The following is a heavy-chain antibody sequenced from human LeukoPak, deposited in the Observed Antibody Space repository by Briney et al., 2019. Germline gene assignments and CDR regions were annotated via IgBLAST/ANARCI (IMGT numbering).Heavy chain of an antibody. D-gene: IGHD4-17*01. CDR1: GFSFSGYG. J-gene: IGHJ4*02. CDR3: AKDSDYGDWYYFDY. CDR2: ISYDGSNK. V-gene: IGHV3-30*18. Sequence: PGGSLRLSCAASGFSFSGYGIHWVRQAPGKGLEWVAFISYDGSNKYYADSVKGRFTISRDNSKNTLYLQMNSLRAEDTAVYYCAKDSDYGDWYYFDYWGQGTLVTVSS.